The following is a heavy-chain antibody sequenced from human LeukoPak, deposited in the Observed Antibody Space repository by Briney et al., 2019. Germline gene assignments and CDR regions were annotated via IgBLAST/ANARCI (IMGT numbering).Heavy chain of an antibody. CDR2: VYSGGNT. Sequence: GGSLRLSCAASGFTVSSNYMSWVRQAPGKGLEWVSVVYSGGNTYYADSVKGRFTISRDNSKNTLYLQMNSLRAEDTAVYYCAKDSHYCSSTSCSPYYMDVWGKGTTVTVSS. CDR3: AKDSHYCSSTSCSPYYMDV. V-gene: IGHV3-53*01. J-gene: IGHJ6*03. CDR1: GFTVSSNY. D-gene: IGHD2-2*01.